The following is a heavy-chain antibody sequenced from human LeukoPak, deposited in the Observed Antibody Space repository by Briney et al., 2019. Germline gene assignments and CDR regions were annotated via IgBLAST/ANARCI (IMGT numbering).Heavy chain of an antibody. J-gene: IGHJ5*02. V-gene: IGHV3-23*01. CDR1: GFTFNIYA. D-gene: IGHD3-16*01. CDR3: ARDRPNYYESKGHYYRRDADH. Sequence: GGSLRLSCAAAGFTFNIYAMSWVRQAPGKGLEWVASMCGSAGCTYYADSVKGRFTISRDNSKNILYLQMNSLRAEDTAIYYCARDRPNYYESKGHYYRRDADHWGQGTLVTVSS. CDR2: MCGSAGCT.